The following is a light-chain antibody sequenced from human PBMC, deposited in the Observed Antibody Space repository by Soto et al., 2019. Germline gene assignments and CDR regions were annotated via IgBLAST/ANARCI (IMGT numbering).Light chain of an antibody. CDR3: QQYDNLPFS. Sequence: DIQMRQSPSSLSASVGDRVTITCQANQDISNYLNWYQHKPVKPPKLLIYDASNLETGVPSRFSVSKSGTAFTFTITSLQPEDIATYYCQQYDNLPFSFGGGTKVEIK. J-gene: IGKJ4*01. CDR1: QDISNY. V-gene: IGKV1-33*01. CDR2: DAS.